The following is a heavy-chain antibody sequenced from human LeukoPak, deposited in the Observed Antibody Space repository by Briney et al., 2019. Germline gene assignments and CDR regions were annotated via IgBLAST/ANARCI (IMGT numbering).Heavy chain of an antibody. V-gene: IGHV3-66*04. CDR1: GFTVSSNY. Sequence: GGSLRLSCAASGFTVSSNYMSWVRQAPGKGLEWVSVIYSGGSTYYADSVKGRFTISRDNSKNTLYLQMNSLRAEDTAVYYCARQGVSSSWYHTWGQETLVTVSS. D-gene: IGHD6-13*01. CDR3: ARQGVSSSWYHT. J-gene: IGHJ4*02. CDR2: IYSGGST.